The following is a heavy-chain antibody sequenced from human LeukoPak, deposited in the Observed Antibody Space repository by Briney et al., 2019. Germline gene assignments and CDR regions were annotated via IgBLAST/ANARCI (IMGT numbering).Heavy chain of an antibody. CDR1: GFTFSSYA. Sequence: SGGSLRLSCAASGFTFSSYAMHWVRQAPGKWLEWVAVISYDGSNKYYADSVKGRFTISRDNSKNTLYLQMNSLRAEDTAVYYCAKGIQMRYYGSGSYYPAAYYFDYWGQGTLVTVSS. CDR2: ISYDGSNK. CDR3: AKGIQMRYYGSGSYYPAAYYFDY. D-gene: IGHD3-10*01. V-gene: IGHV3-30*04. J-gene: IGHJ4*02.